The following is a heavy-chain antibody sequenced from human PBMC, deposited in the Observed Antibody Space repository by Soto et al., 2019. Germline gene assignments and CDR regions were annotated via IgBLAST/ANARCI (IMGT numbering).Heavy chain of an antibody. CDR3: ARCPQGIAAPYYMDV. V-gene: IGHV4-59*01. J-gene: IGHJ6*03. D-gene: IGHD6-13*01. CDR2: IYYSGST. CDR1: GGSISSYY. Sequence: SETLSLTCTVSGGSISSYYWSWIRQPPGKGLEWIGYIYYSGSTNYNPSLKSRVTISVDTSKNQFSLKLSSVTAADTAVYYCARCPQGIAAPYYMDVWGKGTTVTVSS.